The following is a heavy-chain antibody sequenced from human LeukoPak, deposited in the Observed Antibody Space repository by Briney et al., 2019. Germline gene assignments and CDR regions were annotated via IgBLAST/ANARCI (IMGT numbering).Heavy chain of an antibody. V-gene: IGHV3-23*01. Sequence: GGSLRLSCAASGFTFSSYAMSWVRQAPGKGLEWVSAISGSGGSTHYADSVKGRFTISRDNSKNTLYLQMNSLRAEDTAVYYCARSPYSGSHEVYFDYWGQGTLVTVSS. CDR3: ARSPYSGSHEVYFDY. CDR2: ISGSGGST. J-gene: IGHJ4*02. D-gene: IGHD1-26*01. CDR1: GFTFSSYA.